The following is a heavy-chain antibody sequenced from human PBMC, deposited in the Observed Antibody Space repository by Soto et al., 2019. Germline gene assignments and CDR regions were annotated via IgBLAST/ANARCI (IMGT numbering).Heavy chain of an antibody. D-gene: IGHD6-19*01. Sequence: GSLRLACAASGFTFSIYCMSCVLQAPGKGLEWVANIKQDGSEKYYVDSVKGRFTISRDNAKNSLYLQMNSLRAEDTAVYYCARVVEQWSEFDYWGQGTLVTVSS. V-gene: IGHV3-7*03. CDR2: IKQDGSEK. J-gene: IGHJ4*02. CDR1: GFTFSIYC. CDR3: ARVVEQWSEFDY.